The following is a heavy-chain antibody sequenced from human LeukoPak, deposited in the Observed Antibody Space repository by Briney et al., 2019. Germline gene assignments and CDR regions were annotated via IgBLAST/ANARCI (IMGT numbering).Heavy chain of an antibody. D-gene: IGHD3-22*01. V-gene: IGHV1-18*01. Sequence: ASVKVSCKASGYTFTSYGISWLRQAPGQGLEWMGWISAYNGNTNYAQKLQGRVTMTTDTSTSTAYMELRSLRSDDTAVYYCARDPHYYYDSSGYFPNWFDPWGQGTLVTVSS. CDR2: ISAYNGNT. CDR1: GYTFTSYG. J-gene: IGHJ5*02. CDR3: ARDPHYYYDSSGYFPNWFDP.